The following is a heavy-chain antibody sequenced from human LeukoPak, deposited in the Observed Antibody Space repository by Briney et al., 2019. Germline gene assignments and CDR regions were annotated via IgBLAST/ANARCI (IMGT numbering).Heavy chain of an antibody. D-gene: IGHD2-2*01. V-gene: IGHV4-31*03. CDR1: GGSISSGGYY. Sequence: PSETLSLTCTVSGGSISSGGYYWSWIRQHPGKGLEWIGYIYYSGSTYYNPSLKSRVTISVDTSKNQFSLKLSSVTAADTAVYYCARDSHQAHLYAFDIWGQGTMVTVSS. CDR2: IYYSGST. J-gene: IGHJ3*02. CDR3: ARDSHQAHLYAFDI.